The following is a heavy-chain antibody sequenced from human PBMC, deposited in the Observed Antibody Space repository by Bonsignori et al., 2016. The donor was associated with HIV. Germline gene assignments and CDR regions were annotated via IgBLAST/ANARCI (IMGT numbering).Heavy chain of an antibody. V-gene: IGHV1-18*01. J-gene: IGHJ6*03. CDR2: ISAYNGNT. D-gene: IGHD2/OR15-2a*01. CDR3: ARDSPPNIGYYYYYMDV. Sequence: WVRQAPGQGLEWMGWISAYNGNTNYAQKLQGRVTMTTDTSTSTAYMELRSLRSDDTAVYYCARDSPPNIGYYYYYMDVWGKGTTVTVSS.